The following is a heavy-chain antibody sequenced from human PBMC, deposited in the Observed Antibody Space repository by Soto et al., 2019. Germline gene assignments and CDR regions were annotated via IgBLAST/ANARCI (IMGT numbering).Heavy chain of an antibody. CDR3: ARDLHTGDFDY. Sequence: SETLSLTCTVSGGSVSSGSYYWSWIRQPPGKGLEWIGYIYHSGSTNYNPSLRSRVTISVDTSKNQFSLKLSSVTAADTAVYYCARDLHTGDFDYWGQGTLVTVSS. V-gene: IGHV4-61*01. CDR1: GGSVSSGSYY. J-gene: IGHJ4*02. CDR2: IYHSGST.